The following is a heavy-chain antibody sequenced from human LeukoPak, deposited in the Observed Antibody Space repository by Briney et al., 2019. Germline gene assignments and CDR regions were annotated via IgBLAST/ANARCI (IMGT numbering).Heavy chain of an antibody. CDR2: ISYVGSNK. CDR1: GFTFSSYG. Sequence: PGWSLRLSCEASGFTFSSYGMHWVRQAPGKGLEWVAVISYVGSNKYYADSVKGRFTISRDNSKNTLYLQMNSLRAEDTAVYYCAKDGMLWFGERRGPYYGMDVWGKGTTVTVSS. CDR3: AKDGMLWFGERRGPYYGMDV. V-gene: IGHV3-30*18. D-gene: IGHD3-10*01. J-gene: IGHJ6*04.